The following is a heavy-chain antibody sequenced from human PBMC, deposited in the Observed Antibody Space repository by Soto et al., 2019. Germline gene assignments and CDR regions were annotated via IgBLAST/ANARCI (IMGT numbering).Heavy chain of an antibody. CDR2: ISWTSGSI. CDR1: GFTFDDYA. J-gene: IGHJ3*02. D-gene: IGHD3-9*01. V-gene: IGHV3-9*01. CDR3: AKASGYYAILTGPDAFDI. Sequence: EVQLVESGGGLVQPGRSLRLSCAASGFTFDDYAMHWVRQAPGKGLEWVSGISWTSGSIGYADSVKGRFTISRDNAKNSLYRQMNSLRAEDTALYYCAKASGYYAILTGPDAFDIWGQGTMVTVSS.